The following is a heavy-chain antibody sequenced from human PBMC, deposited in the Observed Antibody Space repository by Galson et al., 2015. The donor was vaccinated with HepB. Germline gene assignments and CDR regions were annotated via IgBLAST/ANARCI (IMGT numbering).Heavy chain of an antibody. D-gene: IGHD2-2*01. V-gene: IGHV3-33*06. CDR3: AKDPAGYCSNTSCAYGMDV. CDR2: IWYDGSNE. CDR1: GFNFRAFA. J-gene: IGHJ6*02. Sequence: SLRLSCAASGFNFRAFAMHWVRQAPGKGLEWVAIIWYDGSNEYYADSVKGRFTISRDNSKNTLYLQMNSLRADDTAVYYCAKDPAGYCSNTSCAYGMDVWGQGTTVTVSS.